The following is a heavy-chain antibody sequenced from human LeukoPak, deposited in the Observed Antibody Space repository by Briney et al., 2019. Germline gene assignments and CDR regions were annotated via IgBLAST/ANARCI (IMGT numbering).Heavy chain of an antibody. V-gene: IGHV4-39*07. D-gene: IGHD3-10*01. CDR3: ALESITMVRGVMNGFDP. CDR1: GGSTSSSSYY. Sequence: SETLSLTCTVSGGSTSSSSYYWGWIRQPPGKGLEWIGSIYYSGSTYYNPSLKSRVTISVDTSKNQFSLKLSSVTAADTAVYYCALESITMVRGVMNGFDPWGQGTLVTVSS. J-gene: IGHJ5*02. CDR2: IYYSGST.